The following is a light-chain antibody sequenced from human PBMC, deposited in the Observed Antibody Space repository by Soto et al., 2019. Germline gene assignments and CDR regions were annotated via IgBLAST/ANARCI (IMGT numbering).Light chain of an antibody. CDR1: SSNIGSNY. CDR2: SNN. J-gene: IGLJ3*02. V-gene: IGLV1-47*02. CDR3: AAWDDSLSGPNWV. Sequence: QSVLTQPPSVSGTPGQRVTISCSGSSSNIGSNYVYWYQQLPGTAPKLLIYSNNQRPSGVPDRFSGSKSGTSASLAISGLRSEDEADYYCAAWDDSLSGPNWVFGGGTKLTVL.